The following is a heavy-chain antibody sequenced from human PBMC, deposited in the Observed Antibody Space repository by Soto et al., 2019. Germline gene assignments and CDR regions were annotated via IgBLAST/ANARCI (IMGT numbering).Heavy chain of an antibody. J-gene: IGHJ4*02. CDR2: VYYTGST. D-gene: IGHD6-19*01. V-gene: IGHV4-59*01. CDR3: ARARIAVAPIDY. CDR1: GGSISTYF. Sequence: QVQLQESGPGLVKPSETLSLPCTVSGGSISTYFWSWIRQPPGRGLEWIGYVYYTGSTNYNPSLKSRVTMSVDTSKNQFSLQLTSVTAADTAIYYCARARIAVAPIDYWGQGTLVTVSS.